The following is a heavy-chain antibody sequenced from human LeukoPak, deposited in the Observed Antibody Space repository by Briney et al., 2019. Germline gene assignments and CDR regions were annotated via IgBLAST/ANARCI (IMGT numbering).Heavy chain of an antibody. D-gene: IGHD3-22*01. CDR1: GFIFRNYG. J-gene: IGHJ3*01. Sequence: GGSLRLSCAASGFIFRNYGMQWVRQTPRKGLEWVACVRNDGSDKYYAASVKGRFTISRDSSKNTVYLQMNSLRAEDTAVYYCVKPYFYDSGSYYADAFDAWGQGTMVTVSS. CDR2: VRNDGSDK. CDR3: VKPYFYDSGSYYADAFDA. V-gene: IGHV3-30*02.